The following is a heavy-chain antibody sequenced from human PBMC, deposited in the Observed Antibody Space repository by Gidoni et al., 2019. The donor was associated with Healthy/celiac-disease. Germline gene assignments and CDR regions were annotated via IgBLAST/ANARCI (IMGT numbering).Heavy chain of an antibody. J-gene: IGHJ2*01. CDR3: ARESVAANYWYFDL. V-gene: IGHV3-21*01. D-gene: IGHD6-19*01. CDR1: GFPFSSYS. CDR2: ISSSSSYI. Sequence: EVKLVESGGGLVKPGGSLRLSCAASGFPFSSYSMNWVRQVSGKGLEWVSSISSSSSYIYYADAVKGRFTISRDNAKNSLYLQMNSLRAEDTAVYYCARESVAANYWYFDLWGRGTLVTVSS.